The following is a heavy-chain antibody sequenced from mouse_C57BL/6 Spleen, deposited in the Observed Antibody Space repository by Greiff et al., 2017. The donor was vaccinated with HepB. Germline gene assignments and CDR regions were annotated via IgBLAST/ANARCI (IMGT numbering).Heavy chain of an antibody. CDR2: IYPRSGNT. CDR3: ARGGDCNYVDAMDY. Sequence: QVQLQQSGAELARPGASVKLSCKASGYTFTSYGISWVKQRTGQGLEWIGEIYPRSGNTYYNEKFKGKATLTADKSSSTAYMELRSLTSEDSAVYVCARGGDCNYVDAMDYWGQGTSVTVSS. V-gene: IGHV1-81*01. D-gene: IGHD2-1*01. CDR1: GYTFTSYG. J-gene: IGHJ4*01.